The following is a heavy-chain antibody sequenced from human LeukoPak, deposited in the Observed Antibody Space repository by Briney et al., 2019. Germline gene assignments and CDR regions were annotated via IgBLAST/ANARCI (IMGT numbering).Heavy chain of an antibody. J-gene: IGHJ4*02. V-gene: IGHV3-53*05. D-gene: IGHD3-22*01. CDR3: AKSLGVYDSSGYYYGPPDY. CDR2: LYSGGST. Sequence: GGSLRLSCAASGFTVSSNYMTWVRQAPGKGLEWVSVLYSGGSTYYADSVKGRFTISRDNSKNTLYLQMNSLRAEDTAVYYCAKSLGVYDSSGYYYGPPDYWGQGTLVTVSS. CDR1: GFTVSSNY.